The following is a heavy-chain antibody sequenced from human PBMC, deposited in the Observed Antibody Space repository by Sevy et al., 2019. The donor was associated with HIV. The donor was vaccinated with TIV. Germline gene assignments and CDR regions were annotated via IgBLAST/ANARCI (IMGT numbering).Heavy chain of an antibody. CDR2: ISGNNDYT. Sequence: ASVKVSSKASGYTFTRYGISWVRQAPGQGLEWMGCISGNNDYTNYAQKIQGRVTMTTDTSTSVAYMELRSLRSDDTAVYYCARDRNNYDSSGYPKGMDVWGQGTTVTVSS. CDR1: GYTFTRYG. CDR3: ARDRNNYDSSGYPKGMDV. D-gene: IGHD3-22*01. V-gene: IGHV1-18*01. J-gene: IGHJ6*02.